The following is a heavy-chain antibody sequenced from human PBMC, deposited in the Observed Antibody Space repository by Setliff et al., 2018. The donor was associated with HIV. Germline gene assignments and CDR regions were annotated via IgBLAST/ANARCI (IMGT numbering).Heavy chain of an antibody. D-gene: IGHD6-19*01. J-gene: IGHJ6*02. CDR1: GYTFTSYG. V-gene: IGHV1-18*01. CDR2: ISAYNGNT. Sequence: ASVKVSCKASGYTFTSYGIRWVRQAPGQGLEWMGWISAYNGNTNYAQKLQGRVTMTTDTSTSTAYMERRSLRSDDTAVYFCARLGSGWSDSYYYAMDIWGQGTTVTVSS. CDR3: ARLGSGWSDSYYYAMDI.